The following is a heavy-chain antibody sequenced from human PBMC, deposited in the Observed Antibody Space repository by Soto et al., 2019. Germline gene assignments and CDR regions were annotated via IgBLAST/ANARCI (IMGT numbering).Heavy chain of an antibody. D-gene: IGHD3-10*01. J-gene: IGHJ6*02. CDR2: ISSSGSTI. CDR1: GCTFSSYE. Sequence: GGSLSLSCAASGCTFSSYEMNWVRQAPGKWLGWVSYISSSGSTIYYADSVKGRFTISRDNAKNSLYLQMNSLRAEDTAVYYCARDYRGWFGSSNGMDVWGQGTTVTVSS. CDR3: ARDYRGWFGSSNGMDV. V-gene: IGHV3-48*03.